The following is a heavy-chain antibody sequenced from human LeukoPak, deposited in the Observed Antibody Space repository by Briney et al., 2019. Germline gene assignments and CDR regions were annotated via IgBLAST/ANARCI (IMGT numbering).Heavy chain of an antibody. CDR3: ARQRRLELPDY. V-gene: IGHV4-39*01. D-gene: IGHD3-16*01. CDR1: GGSISSSTYY. CDR2: ISYSGNI. J-gene: IGHJ4*02. Sequence: SETLSLTCSVSGGSISSSTYYWGWIRQPPGKGLEWIGSISYSGNIYYNPSLKSRVTISVDTSKNQFSLKLSTVTAADTAVYYCARQRRLELPDYWGQGTLVTVSS.